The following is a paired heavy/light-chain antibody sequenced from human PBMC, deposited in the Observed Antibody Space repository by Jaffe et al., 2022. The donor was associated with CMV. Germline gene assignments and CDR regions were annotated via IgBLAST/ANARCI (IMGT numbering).Heavy chain of an antibody. V-gene: IGHV3-33*01. CDR3: ARDYYYDTSGYQDY. Sequence: QVQLVESGGGVVQPGRSLRLSCAASGFTFSSHAMHWVRQAPGKGLEWVALIWYDGSEKYYGEFAKGRFTISRDNSKNTLYLQMNSLRGEDTAMYYCARDYYYDTSGYQDYWGQGTLVTVSS. CDR2: IWYDGSEK. D-gene: IGHD3-22*01. J-gene: IGHJ4*02. CDR1: GFTFSSHA.
Light chain of an antibody. J-gene: IGKJ5*01. CDR2: KAS. CDR1: QSISTW. Sequence: DIQMTQSPSTLSASVGDSVTITCRASQSISTWLAWYQQKSGKAPKLLIYKASSLESGVPSRFSGSGSGTDFTLTISSLQPDDFATYYCQQYKTYSAFGQGTRLELK. CDR3: QQYKTYSA. V-gene: IGKV1-5*03.